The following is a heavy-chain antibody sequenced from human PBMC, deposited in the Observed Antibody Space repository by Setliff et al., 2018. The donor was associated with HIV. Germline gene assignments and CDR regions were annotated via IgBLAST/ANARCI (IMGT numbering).Heavy chain of an antibody. D-gene: IGHD3-3*01. CDR3: ARSIVPVASGYYYFEY. Sequence: SETLSLTCAVYGGSFSGYCWSWIRQPPGKGLEWIGEIKHSGSTNYNPSLKSRVTTSVDTSKNQFSLKLSSVTAADTAVYYCARSIVPVASGYYYFEYWGQGTLVTVSS. CDR2: IKHSGST. J-gene: IGHJ4*02. V-gene: IGHV4-34*01. CDR1: GGSFSGYC.